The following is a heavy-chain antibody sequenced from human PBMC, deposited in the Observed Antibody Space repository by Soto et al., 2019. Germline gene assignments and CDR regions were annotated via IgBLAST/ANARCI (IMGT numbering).Heavy chain of an antibody. CDR2: INDSGSA. CDR3: ARAARQQLVRRNWFDP. J-gene: IGHJ5*02. CDR1: GGSFSAYY. D-gene: IGHD6-13*01. Sequence: PSETLSLTCAVYGGSFSAYYWGWIRQPPGTGLERIGEINDSGSANYNPSLKSRVTISVDTSKNQFSLELNSVTAADTAVYYCARAARQQLVRRNWFDPWGQGTLVTVSS. V-gene: IGHV4-34*01.